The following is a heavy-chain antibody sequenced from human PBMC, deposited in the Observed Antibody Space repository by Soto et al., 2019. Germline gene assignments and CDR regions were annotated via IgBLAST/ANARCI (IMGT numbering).Heavy chain of an antibody. V-gene: IGHV4-39*01. Sequence: SETLSLTCIVSGESISSSSYYWGWIRQPPGKGLEWIGSIYYSGRTYYNPSFKSRVTISIDTSKNQFSLKLSSVTVTDTAVYYCARQRTTVVTQAYFDHWGQGALVTVSS. J-gene: IGHJ4*02. CDR1: GESISSSSYY. CDR2: IYYSGRT. D-gene: IGHD2-21*02. CDR3: ARQRTTVVTQAYFDH.